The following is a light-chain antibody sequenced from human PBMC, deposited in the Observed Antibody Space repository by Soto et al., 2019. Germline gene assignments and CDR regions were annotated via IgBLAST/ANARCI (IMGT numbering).Light chain of an antibody. CDR3: HQYDNAPQT. Sequence: EIVLMQSPGTLSLSPGDRATLSCRASQTLRRTYIAWYQQKPGQAPRVLIYGASKRATGIPDRFSGSGSGTDFSLTISRLEPEDFAVYYCHQYDNAPQTYGQGTKVEIK. J-gene: IGKJ2*01. V-gene: IGKV3-20*01. CDR2: GAS. CDR1: QTLRRTY.